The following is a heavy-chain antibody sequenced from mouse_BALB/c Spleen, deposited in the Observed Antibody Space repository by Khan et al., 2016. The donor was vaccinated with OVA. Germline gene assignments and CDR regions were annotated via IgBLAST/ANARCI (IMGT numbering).Heavy chain of an antibody. Sequence: VQLQQSGPELVKPGASVKMSCKASGYAFTDYVIGWVKQTTGQGLEWIGEIYPKNSNTFYNEKFKDKATLTADKSSDTAYMQLSSLTSEDSAVYFCARGGNDVRYALDYWGQGVSVTVSS. D-gene: IGHD2-2*01. CDR2: IYPKNSNT. J-gene: IGHJ4*01. CDR1: GYAFTDYV. V-gene: IGHV1-81*01. CDR3: ARGGNDVRYALDY.